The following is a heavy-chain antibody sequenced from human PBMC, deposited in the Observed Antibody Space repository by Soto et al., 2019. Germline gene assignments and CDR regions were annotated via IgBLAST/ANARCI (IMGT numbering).Heavy chain of an antibody. CDR3: ARDTQHAFDY. V-gene: IGHV3-11*06. D-gene: IGHD2-2*01. CDR1: GLTFSHYY. CDR2: ISSSSSYT. J-gene: IGHJ4*02. Sequence: SLRLSCAPSGLTFSHYYMSWIRQAPGKGLEWVSYISSSSSYTNYADSVKGRFTISRDNAKNSLYPQMNSLRAEDTAVYYCARDTQHAFDYWGQGTLVTVSS.